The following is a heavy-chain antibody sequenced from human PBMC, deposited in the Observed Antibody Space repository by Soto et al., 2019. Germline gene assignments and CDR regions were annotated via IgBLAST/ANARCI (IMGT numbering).Heavy chain of an antibody. V-gene: IGHV4-31*03. J-gene: IGHJ6*02. D-gene: IGHD4-17*01. CDR1: GATISSGGFY. Sequence: PSETLSLTCTVSGATISSGGFYWSWILHRPGKGLEWIGHIYYTGTTSYNPSLNSRVTISLDMSSNQFSLKLRSVTAADTAKYFCARDDSFYGEPGYGMNVWGQGTTVTVSS. CDR2: IYYTGTT. CDR3: ARDDSFYGEPGYGMNV.